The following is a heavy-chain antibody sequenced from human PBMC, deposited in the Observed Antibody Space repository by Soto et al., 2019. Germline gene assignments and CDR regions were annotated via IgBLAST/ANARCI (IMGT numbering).Heavy chain of an antibody. V-gene: IGHV3-7*01. Sequence: EVQLVESGGGLVQPGGSLRLTCAASGFTFTNYYMSWVRQAQGKGLEWVANINEDGSERYYVDSVKGRFTVSRDNTKNSLYLQMNIQRADDTVIYYCAKWGGGGSDYWGQGSLVTVSS. D-gene: IGHD1-26*01. CDR2: INEDGSER. CDR3: AKWGGGGSDY. CDR1: GFTFTNYY. J-gene: IGHJ4*02.